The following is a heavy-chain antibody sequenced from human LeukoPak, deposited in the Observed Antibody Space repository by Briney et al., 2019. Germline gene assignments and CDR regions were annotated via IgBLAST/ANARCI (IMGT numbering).Heavy chain of an antibody. Sequence: PGGSLRLSCAASGFTFSSYSMNSVRQAPGKGLEWVSHITASGTAMFYADSVKGRFTISRDNAKNSLYLQMNSLRDEDTAVYYCASSGSYRFDYWGQGTLVTVFS. CDR1: GFTFSSYS. V-gene: IGHV3-48*02. CDR3: ASSGSYRFDY. D-gene: IGHD1-26*01. J-gene: IGHJ4*02. CDR2: ITASGTAM.